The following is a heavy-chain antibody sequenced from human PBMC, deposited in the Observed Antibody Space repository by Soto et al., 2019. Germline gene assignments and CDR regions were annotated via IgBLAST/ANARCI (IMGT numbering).Heavy chain of an antibody. Sequence: GASVKVSCKASGGTFSSYTISWVRQSPGQGLEWMGRIIPILGIANYAQKFQGRVTITADKSTSTAYMELSSLRSEDTAVYYCAGDCSGGSCYTGGLHCFDPWGQGTLVTVSS. V-gene: IGHV1-69*04. D-gene: IGHD2-15*01. CDR1: GGTFSSYT. CDR2: IIPILGIA. J-gene: IGHJ5*02. CDR3: AGDCSGGSCYTGGLHCFDP.